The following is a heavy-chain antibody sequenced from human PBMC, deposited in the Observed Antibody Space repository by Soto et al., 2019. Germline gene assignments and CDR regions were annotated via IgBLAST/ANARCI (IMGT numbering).Heavy chain of an antibody. V-gene: IGHV3-48*01. J-gene: IGHJ4*02. CDR1: GFTFSSYS. CDR3: ARGGLDCSGASCYSGPYFDF. D-gene: IGHD2-15*01. Sequence: EVQLVESGGGLVQPGGSLRLSCAASGFTFSSYSMNWVRQAPGKGLEWVSYISSSSSTIYYADSVKGRFTISRDNDKNKLSLQMNSLSAEATAVYDCARGGLDCSGASCYSGPYFDFWGQGTLVTVSS. CDR2: ISSSSSTI.